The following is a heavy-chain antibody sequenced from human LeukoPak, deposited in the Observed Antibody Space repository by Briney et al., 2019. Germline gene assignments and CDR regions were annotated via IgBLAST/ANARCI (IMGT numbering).Heavy chain of an antibody. J-gene: IGHJ4*02. CDR1: GDSVSSNSVT. Sequence: PSQTLSLTCAISGDSVSSNSVTWNWIRQSPSRGLEWLGRTYYRSTWYNDYAVSVRGRITVNPDTSKNQFSLHLNSVTPEDTAVYYCAKDDAAGTTLFDYWGQGTLVTVSS. CDR2: TYYRSTWYN. D-gene: IGHD1-7*01. CDR3: AKDDAAGTTLFDY. V-gene: IGHV6-1*01.